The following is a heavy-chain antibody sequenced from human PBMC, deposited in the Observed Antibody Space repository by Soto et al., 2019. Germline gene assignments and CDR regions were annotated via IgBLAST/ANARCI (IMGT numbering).Heavy chain of an antibody. CDR1: GYKFTTFW. CDR3: ARPASGGSRDAFDV. CDR2: IHPTDSFT. J-gene: IGHJ3*01. D-gene: IGHD2-15*01. V-gene: IGHV5-10-1*03. Sequence: EVQLEQSAAEVKKPGEPLKISCKASGYKFTTFWLNWVRQTPGKGLEWLGRIHPTDSFTNYSPPFEGHVTISVDRSISTAYLQWNSLQASDTAIYYCARPASGGSRDAFDVWGQGTTVTVSS.